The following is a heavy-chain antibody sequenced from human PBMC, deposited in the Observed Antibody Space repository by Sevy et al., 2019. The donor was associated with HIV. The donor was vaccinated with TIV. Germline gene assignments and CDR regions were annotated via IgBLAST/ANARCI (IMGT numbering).Heavy chain of an antibody. V-gene: IGHV4-4*07. CDR1: GGSISSYY. D-gene: IGHD5-18*01. Sequence: SETLSLTCTVSGGSISSYYWSWIRQSAGKGLEWIGRIYTSGSTNYNPSLKSRVTMSVDTSKNQFSLKLSSVTAADTAVYYCARDQLWYSYYYYGMDVWGQGTTVTVSS. CDR3: ARDQLWYSYYYYGMDV. CDR2: IYTSGST. J-gene: IGHJ6*02.